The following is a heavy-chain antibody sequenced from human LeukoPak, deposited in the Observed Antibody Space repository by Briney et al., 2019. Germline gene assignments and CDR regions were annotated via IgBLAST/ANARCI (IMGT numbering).Heavy chain of an antibody. D-gene: IGHD3-16*01. J-gene: IGHJ4*02. CDR2: IWYDGSKK. CDR3: ARDFGVTNYHFDY. Sequence: GGSLRLSCAASGFTFSSYGIHWVREAPGKGLEWVAVIWYDGSKKYYADSVKGRFTISRDDSKNTLYLQMNSLRAEDTAVYYCARDFGVTNYHFDYWGQGTLVTVSS. CDR1: GFTFSSYG. V-gene: IGHV3-33*08.